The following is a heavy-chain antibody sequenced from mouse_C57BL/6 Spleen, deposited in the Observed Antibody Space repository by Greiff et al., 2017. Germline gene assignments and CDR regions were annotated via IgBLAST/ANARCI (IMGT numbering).Heavy chain of an antibody. CDR3: TTSRGYVSMDY. CDR1: GYTFTSYW. CDR2: IYPGNSDT. Sequence: EVQLQQSGTVLARPGASVKMSCKTSGYTFTSYWMHWVHQRPGQGLEWIGAIYPGNSDTSYNQTFKGKANLTAVTSASTAYMELSSLTNEDSTVYYGTTSRGYVSMDYWGQGTTVTVSS. J-gene: IGHJ4*01. V-gene: IGHV1-5*01. D-gene: IGHD2-2*01.